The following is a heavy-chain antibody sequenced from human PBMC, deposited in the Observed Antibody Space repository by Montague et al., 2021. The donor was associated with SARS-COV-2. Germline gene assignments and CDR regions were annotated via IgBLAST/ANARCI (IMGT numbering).Heavy chain of an antibody. CDR3: ARGGYYDYAFDI. CDR1: GGSISSYY. D-gene: IGHD3-22*01. V-gene: IGHV4-59*01. CDR2: IYYSGST. Sequence: SETLSLTCTVSGGSISSYYWSWIRQPPGEGLEWIGYIYYSGSTNYNPSLKSRVTISVDTSKNQFSLKLSSVTAADTAVYYCARGGYYDYAFDIWGQGTMVTVSS. J-gene: IGHJ3*02.